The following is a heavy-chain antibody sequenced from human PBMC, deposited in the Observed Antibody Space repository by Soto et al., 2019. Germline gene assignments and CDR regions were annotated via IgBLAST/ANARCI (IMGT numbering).Heavy chain of an antibody. J-gene: IGHJ4*02. CDR1: GYTFTSYG. Sequence: ASVKVSCKASGYTFTSYGISWVRQAPGQGLEWIGWISAYNGNTNYAQKLQDRVTMTTDTSTSTAYMELRSLRSDDTAVYYCARDDRSCLGTSFGGGPRRLFDFWGQGTLVTVSS. D-gene: IGHD3-3*01. CDR3: ARDDRSCLGTSFGGGPRRLFDF. CDR2: ISAYNGNT. V-gene: IGHV1-18*04.